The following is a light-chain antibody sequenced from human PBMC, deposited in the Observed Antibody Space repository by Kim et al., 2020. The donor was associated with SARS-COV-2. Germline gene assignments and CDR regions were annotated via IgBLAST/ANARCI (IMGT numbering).Light chain of an antibody. Sequence: SASVGDRVTITCRASQSISNWLAWYQQKPGKAPKLLISKASSLESGVPSRFSGSQSGTEFTLTISSLQPDDFANYYCQQYDNYPWTFGQGTKVEIK. CDR3: QQYDNYPWT. CDR1: QSISNW. J-gene: IGKJ1*01. V-gene: IGKV1-5*03. CDR2: KAS.